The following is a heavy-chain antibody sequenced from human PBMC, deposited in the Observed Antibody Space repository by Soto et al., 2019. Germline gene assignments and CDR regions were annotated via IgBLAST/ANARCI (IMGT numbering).Heavy chain of an antibody. J-gene: IGHJ6*02. Sequence: TLSLTCAISGDSVSSNSAAWNWIRQSPSRGLEWLGRTYYRSKWYNDYAVSVKSRITINPDTSKNQFSLQLNSVTPEDTAVYYCARTHYDFWSGYYPYYYYYYGMDVWGQGTTVTVSS. CDR2: TYYRSKWYN. CDR3: ARTHYDFWSGYYPYYYYYYGMDV. V-gene: IGHV6-1*01. D-gene: IGHD3-3*01. CDR1: GDSVSSNSAA.